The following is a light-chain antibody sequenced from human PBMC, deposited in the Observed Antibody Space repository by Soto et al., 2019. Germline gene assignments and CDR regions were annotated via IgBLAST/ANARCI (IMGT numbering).Light chain of an antibody. CDR1: SSDFGSYNR. Sequence: QSALTQPPSVSGSPGQSVTISCTGTSSDFGSYNRVSWYQRPPGTGPKLMIYKVSNRPSGVPDRFSGSKSGNTASLTISGLQAEDEAEYYCSLYTSDSTYVFGTGTKVTVL. CDR2: KVS. J-gene: IGLJ1*01. CDR3: SLYTSDSTYV. V-gene: IGLV2-18*01.